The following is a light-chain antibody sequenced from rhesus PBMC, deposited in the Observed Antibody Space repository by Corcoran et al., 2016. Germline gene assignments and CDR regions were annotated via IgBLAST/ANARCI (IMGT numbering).Light chain of an antibody. V-gene: IGKV2-90*01. CDR3: MQGMQLPLT. Sequence: DIVMTQTPLSLPVTPGEPASISCRSSQSLLHSGGKTYLDWYLQKPGQSPQLLIYEVSNRASGVPDRFRCSGSGTDFTLKISRVEAEDVGVYYCMQGMQLPLTFGGGTKVEIK. CDR1: QSLLHSGGKTY. J-gene: IGKJ4*01. CDR2: EVS.